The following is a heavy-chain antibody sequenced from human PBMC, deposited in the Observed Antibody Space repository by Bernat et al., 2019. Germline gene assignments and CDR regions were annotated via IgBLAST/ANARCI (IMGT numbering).Heavy chain of an antibody. Sequence: EVQLVESGGGLVQPGGSLRLSCAASGFTFSSNWMNWVRQAPGKGLVWVSRINTDGTTINYADSVKGRCTISRDNAKNKLYLQMKSLRDEDTAVYYCAEDLSWNQVDYWGQGALVTVSS. J-gene: IGHJ4*02. V-gene: IGHV3-74*01. D-gene: IGHD1-1*01. CDR1: GFTFSSNW. CDR2: INTDGTTI. CDR3: AEDLSWNQVDY.